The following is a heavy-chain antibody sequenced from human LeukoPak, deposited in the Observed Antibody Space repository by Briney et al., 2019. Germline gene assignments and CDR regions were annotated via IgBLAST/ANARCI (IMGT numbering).Heavy chain of an antibody. CDR2: IIPIFGTA. Sequence: SVKVSCKASGGTFSSYAISWVRQAPGQGLEWMVRIIPIFGTANYAQKFQGRVTITTDESTSTAYMELSSLRSEDTAVYYCARGYDYDSSGYYTPVYYFDYWGQGTLVTVSS. CDR3: ARGYDYDSSGYYTPVYYFDY. J-gene: IGHJ4*02. D-gene: IGHD3-22*01. V-gene: IGHV1-69*05. CDR1: GGTFSSYA.